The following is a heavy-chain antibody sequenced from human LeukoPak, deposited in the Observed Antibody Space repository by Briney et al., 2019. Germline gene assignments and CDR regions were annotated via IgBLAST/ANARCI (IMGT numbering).Heavy chain of an antibody. CDR3: AKGRQWLVTGTFDY. D-gene: IGHD6-19*01. CDR2: ISGSGGST. Sequence: GGSLRLSCAASGFTFSSYAMSWVRQAPGKGLEWVSAISGSGGSTYYAGSVKGRFTISRDNSKNTLYLQMSSLRAEDTAVYYCAKGRQWLVTGTFDYWGQGTLVTVSS. J-gene: IGHJ4*02. V-gene: IGHV3-23*01. CDR1: GFTFSSYA.